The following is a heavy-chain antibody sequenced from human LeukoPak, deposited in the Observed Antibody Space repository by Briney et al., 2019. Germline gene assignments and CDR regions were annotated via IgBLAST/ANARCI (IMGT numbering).Heavy chain of an antibody. CDR3: TRGGAARPDY. Sequence: PGGSLRLSCAASGFTFSSYGMDWVRQAPGKGLEWVSYISSNTRTISYANSVKGRFTISRDNAQNSLFPQMNSLRAEDTAVYYCTRGGAARPDYWGQGTLVTVSS. CDR1: GFTFSSYG. J-gene: IGHJ4*02. D-gene: IGHD6-6*01. V-gene: IGHV3-48*01. CDR2: ISSNTRTI.